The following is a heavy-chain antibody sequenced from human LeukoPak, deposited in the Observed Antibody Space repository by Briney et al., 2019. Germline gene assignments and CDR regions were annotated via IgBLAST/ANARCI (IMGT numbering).Heavy chain of an antibody. J-gene: IGHJ4*02. Sequence: GASVKLSSKPSGYTFTGYYMHWGRQAPGPGLEWLGWINVNSGGTNYQGRVTMTRDTSISTAYMELSRLRSDDTAVYYCARGGVRYCSSTSCYTELDYFDYWGQGTLVTVSS. V-gene: IGHV1-2*02. CDR1: GYTFTGYY. D-gene: IGHD2-2*02. CDR2: INVNSGGT. CDR3: ARGGVRYCSSTSCYTELDYFDY.